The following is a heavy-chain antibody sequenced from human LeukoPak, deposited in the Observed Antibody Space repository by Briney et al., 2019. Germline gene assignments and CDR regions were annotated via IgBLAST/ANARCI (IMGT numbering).Heavy chain of an antibody. D-gene: IGHD4-17*01. CDR1: GRSISSYY. Sequence: SSETLSLTCTVSGRSISSYYWSWIRQPPGKGLEWIGYIYYSGSTNYNPSLKSRVTISVDTSKNQFSLKLSSVTAVDTAVYYCARALNYGANFDYWGQGTLVTVSS. CDR2: IYYSGST. J-gene: IGHJ4*02. CDR3: ARALNYGANFDY. V-gene: IGHV4-59*01.